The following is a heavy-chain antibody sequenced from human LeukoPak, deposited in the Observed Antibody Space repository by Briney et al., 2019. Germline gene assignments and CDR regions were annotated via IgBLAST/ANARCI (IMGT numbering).Heavy chain of an antibody. CDR2: ISGSGGST. CDR1: GFTLSSYA. J-gene: IGHJ4*02. Sequence: GESLRLSCAASGFTLSSYAMRWVRPAPGKGLEWVSAISGSGGSTYYADSVKGRFTISRDNSKNTLYLQMNSLRAEDTAVYYCATPDVVVPAAITLGYWGQGTLVTVSS. CDR3: ATPDVVVPAAITLGY. D-gene: IGHD2-2*01. V-gene: IGHV3-23*01.